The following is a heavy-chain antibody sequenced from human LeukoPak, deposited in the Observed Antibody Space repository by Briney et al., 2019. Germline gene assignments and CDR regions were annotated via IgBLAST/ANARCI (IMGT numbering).Heavy chain of an antibody. CDR1: GGSISSYY. CDR3: ARDGVIAAAGWNWFDP. Sequence: SETLSLTCTVSGGSISSYYWSWIRQPAGKGLEWIGRIYTSGSTNYNPSLKSRVTMSVDTSKNQFSLKLSSVTAADTAVYYCARDGVIAAAGWNWFDPWGQGTLVTVSS. J-gene: IGHJ5*02. D-gene: IGHD6-13*01. V-gene: IGHV4-4*07. CDR2: IYTSGST.